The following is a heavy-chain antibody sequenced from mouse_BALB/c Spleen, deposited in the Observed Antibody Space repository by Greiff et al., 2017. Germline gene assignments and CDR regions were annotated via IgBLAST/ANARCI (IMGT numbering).Heavy chain of an antibody. J-gene: IGHJ3*01. Sequence: VKLVESGPGLVQPSQSLSITCTVSGFSLTSYGVHWVRQSPGKGLEWLGVIWSGGSTDYNAAFISRLSISKDNSKSQVFFKMNSLQADDTAIYYCASSTMITAWFAYWGQGTLVTVSA. V-gene: IGHV2-4-1*01. CDR3: ASSTMITAWFAY. CDR2: IWSGGST. CDR1: GFSLTSYG. D-gene: IGHD2-4*01.